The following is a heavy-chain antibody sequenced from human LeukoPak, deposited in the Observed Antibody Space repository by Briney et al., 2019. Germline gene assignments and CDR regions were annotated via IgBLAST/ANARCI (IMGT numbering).Heavy chain of an antibody. CDR2: ISSSSSTI. Sequence: GGSLRLSCAASGFTFSSYSMNWVRQAPGKGLEWVSSISSSSSTIYYADSVKGRFTISRDNAKNSLYLQMSSLRAEDTAVYYCARVVLSMAYFDSWGQGTLVTVSS. D-gene: IGHD2/OR15-2a*01. CDR3: ARVVLSMAYFDS. CDR1: GFTFSSYS. J-gene: IGHJ4*02. V-gene: IGHV3-48*01.